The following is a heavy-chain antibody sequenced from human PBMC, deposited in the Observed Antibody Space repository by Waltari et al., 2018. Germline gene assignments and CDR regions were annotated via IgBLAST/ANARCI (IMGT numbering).Heavy chain of an antibody. V-gene: IGHV1-69*09. Sequence: QVQLVQSGAEVKKPGSSVKVSCKASGGTFSSYAISWVRQAPGQGLEWMGRLIPSLGIANYAQKFQGRVTITADKSTSTAYMELSSLRSEDTAVYYCARDLVAAAGTSGYWGQGTLVTVSS. CDR1: GGTFSSYA. CDR3: ARDLVAAAGTSGY. D-gene: IGHD6-13*01. CDR2: LIPSLGIA. J-gene: IGHJ4*02.